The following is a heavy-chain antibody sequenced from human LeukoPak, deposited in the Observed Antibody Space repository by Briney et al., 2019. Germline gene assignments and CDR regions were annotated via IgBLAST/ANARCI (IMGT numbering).Heavy chain of an antibody. J-gene: IGHJ4*02. CDR3: ARGTITMIVPFDY. CDR1: GYTFTSYD. V-gene: IGHV1-46*01. Sequence: AASVKVSCKASGYTFTSYDIHWVRPAPGQGLEWMGIVHPSTGSTSFTQKFQGRVTITRDTSASTAYMELSSLRSEDTAVYYCARGTITMIVPFDYWGQGTLVTVSS. D-gene: IGHD3-22*01. CDR2: VHPSTGST.